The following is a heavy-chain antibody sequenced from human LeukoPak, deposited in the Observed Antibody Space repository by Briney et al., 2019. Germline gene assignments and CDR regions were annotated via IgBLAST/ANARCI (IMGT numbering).Heavy chain of an antibody. J-gene: IGHJ4*02. V-gene: IGHV4-28*06. CDR3: ARKIAAAGHFDY. CDR2: IHYSGNT. D-gene: IGHD6-13*01. CDR1: GYSISSNNW. Sequence: PSETLSLTCAVSGYSISSNNWWGWIRQPPGKGLEWIGYIHYSGNTNYNPSLKSRVTMSVDTSKNQFSLKLSSVTALDTAVYYCARKIAAAGHFDYWGQGTLVTVPS.